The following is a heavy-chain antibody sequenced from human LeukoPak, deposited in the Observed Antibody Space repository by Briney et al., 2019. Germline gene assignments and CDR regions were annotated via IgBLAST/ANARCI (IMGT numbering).Heavy chain of an antibody. J-gene: IGHJ4*02. V-gene: IGHV4-59*01. CDR2: IYYSGST. CDR1: GGSISSYY. D-gene: IGHD5-12*01. Sequence: SETLSLTCTVSGGSISSYYWSWIRQPPGKGLEWIGYIYYSGSTNYNPSLKSRVTISVDTSKNQFPLKLSSVTAADTAVYYCAREAVATGGVDYWGQGTLVTVSS. CDR3: AREAVATGGVDY.